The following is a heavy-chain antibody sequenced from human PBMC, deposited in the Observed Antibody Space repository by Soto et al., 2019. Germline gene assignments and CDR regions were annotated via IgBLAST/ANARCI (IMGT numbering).Heavy chain of an antibody. CDR3: AKRLLSGAARGAFDI. J-gene: IGHJ3*02. V-gene: IGHV3-23*05. CDR2: SSGSST. CDR1: GFTFSDYS. Sequence: EVQLLESGGGLVQPGGSLRLSCAGSGFTFSDYSMSWVRQAPGKGLEWVSASSGSSTYYADSVKGQFTISRDNSKNTVYLQMNSLRAEDTAIYYCAKRLLSGAARGAFDIWGQGTMVTVSS. D-gene: IGHD2-15*01.